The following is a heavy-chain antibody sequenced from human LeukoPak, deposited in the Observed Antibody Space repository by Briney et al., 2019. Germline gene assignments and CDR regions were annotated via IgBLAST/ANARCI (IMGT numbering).Heavy chain of an antibody. Sequence: SETLSLTCTVSGNSISRAGYYWNWIRQHPGKGLEWIGYIYYNGNTFYNPSLESRMTMSLDTSKSQFSLKLSSVTAADTAVYYCGSQREWSLTEYHFDYWGQGTLVTVSS. V-gene: IGHV4-31*03. CDR3: GSQREWSLTEYHFDY. J-gene: IGHJ4*02. D-gene: IGHD3-3*01. CDR2: IYYNGNT. CDR1: GNSISRAGYY.